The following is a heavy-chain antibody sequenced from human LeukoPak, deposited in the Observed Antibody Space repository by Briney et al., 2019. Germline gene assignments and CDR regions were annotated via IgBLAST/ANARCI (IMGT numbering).Heavy chain of an antibody. J-gene: IGHJ3*02. V-gene: IGHV3-74*01. D-gene: IGHD3-16*01. CDR3: ARGGRWAQDAFDI. CDR2: INSDGSST. CDR1: GFTFSSYW. Sequence: GGSLRLSCAASGFTFSSYWMHWVRQAPGKGLVWVSRINSDGSSTSYADSVNGRFTISRDNAKNTLYLQMNSLRAEDTAVYYCARGGRWAQDAFDIWGQGTMVTVSS.